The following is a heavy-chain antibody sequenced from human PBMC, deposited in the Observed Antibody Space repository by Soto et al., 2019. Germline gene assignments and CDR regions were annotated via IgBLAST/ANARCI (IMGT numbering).Heavy chain of an antibody. CDR1: GGTFSSYA. D-gene: IGHD3-22*01. J-gene: IGHJ4*02. CDR3: ARGVYYYDSSGYYFSTYFDY. V-gene: IGHV1-69*12. Sequence: QVQVVQSGAEVKKPGSSVKVSCKASGGTFSSYAISWVRQAPGQGLEWMGGIIPIFGTANYAQKFQGRVTITADESTSTAYMELSSLRSEVTAVYYCARGVYYYDSSGYYFSTYFDYWGQGTLVTVSS. CDR2: IIPIFGTA.